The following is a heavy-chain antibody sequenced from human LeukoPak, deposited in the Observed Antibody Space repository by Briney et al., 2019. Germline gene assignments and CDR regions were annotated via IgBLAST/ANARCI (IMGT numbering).Heavy chain of an antibody. J-gene: IGHJ4*02. V-gene: IGHV3-23*01. CDR2: ISGSGGST. CDR1: GFTFSSYA. D-gene: IGHD6-19*01. CDR3: AKGKDDSSGWYFFY. Sequence: GGSLRLSCAASGFTFSSYAMNWVRQAPGKGLEWVSAISGSGGSTYYADSVKGRFTISRDDSKNTLYLQMNSLRAEDTAVYYCAKGKDDSSGWYFFYWGQGTLVTVSS.